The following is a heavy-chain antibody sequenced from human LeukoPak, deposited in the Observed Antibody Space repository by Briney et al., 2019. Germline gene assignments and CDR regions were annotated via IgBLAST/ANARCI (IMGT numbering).Heavy chain of an antibody. V-gene: IGHV1-18*04. Sequence: GASVKVSCKASGYTFTSYYMHWVRQAPGQGLEWMGWISAYNGSTNYAQKLQGRVTMTTDTSTSTAYMELRSLRSDDTAVYYCARSTSLWSPFDYWGQGTLVTVSS. J-gene: IGHJ4*02. D-gene: IGHD3-10*01. CDR2: ISAYNGST. CDR3: ARSTSLWSPFDY. CDR1: GYTFTSYY.